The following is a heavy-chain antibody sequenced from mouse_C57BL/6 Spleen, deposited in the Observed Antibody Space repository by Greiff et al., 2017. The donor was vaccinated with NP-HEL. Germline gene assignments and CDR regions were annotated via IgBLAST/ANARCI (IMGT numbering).Heavy chain of an antibody. CDR3: ARSPYYYGSSVYYFDY. D-gene: IGHD1-1*01. CDR2: IYPRSGNT. V-gene: IGHV1-81*01. J-gene: IGHJ2*01. CDR1: GYTFTSYG. Sequence: QVQLKQSGAELARPGASVKLSCKASGYTFTSYGISWVKQRTGQGLEWIGEIYPRSGNTYYNEKFKGKATLTADKSSSTAYMELRSLTSEDSAVYFCARSPYYYGSSVYYFDYWGQGTTLTVSS.